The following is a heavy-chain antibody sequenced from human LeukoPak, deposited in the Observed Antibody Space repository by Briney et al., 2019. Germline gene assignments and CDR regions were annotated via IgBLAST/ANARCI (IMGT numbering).Heavy chain of an antibody. CDR3: ARDCSSTSCYGPPTGWFDP. J-gene: IGHJ5*02. CDR1: GGTFSSYA. V-gene: IGHV1-69*05. D-gene: IGHD2-2*01. CDR2: IIPIFGTA. Sequence: SVKVSCKASGGTFSSYAISWVRQAPGQGLEWMGRIIPIFGTANYAQKFQGRVTITTDESTSTAYMELSSLRSEDAAVYYCARDCSSTSCYGPPTGWFDPWGQGTLVTVSS.